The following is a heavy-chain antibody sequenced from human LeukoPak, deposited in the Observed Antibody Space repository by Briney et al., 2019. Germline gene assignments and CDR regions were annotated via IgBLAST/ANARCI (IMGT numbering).Heavy chain of an antibody. CDR3: AKDRAVARTEYFQH. Sequence: GGSLRLSCAASGFTFSSYAMSWVRQAPGKGLEWVSAISGSGGSTYYADSVKGRFTISRDNSKSTLYLQMNSLRAEDTAVYYCAKDRAVARTEYFQHWGQGTLVTVSS. J-gene: IGHJ1*01. D-gene: IGHD6-19*01. CDR1: GFTFSSYA. V-gene: IGHV3-23*01. CDR2: ISGSGGST.